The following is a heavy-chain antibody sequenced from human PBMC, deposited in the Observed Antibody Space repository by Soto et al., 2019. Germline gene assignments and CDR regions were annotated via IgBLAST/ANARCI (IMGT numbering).Heavy chain of an antibody. D-gene: IGHD3-10*01. CDR2: ISSSSSYI. CDR3: ARVVSPDYYADY. Sequence: GGSLRLSCAASGFTFSSYSMNWVRQAPGKGLEWVSSISSSSSYIYYADSVKGRFTISRDNAKNSLYLQMNSLRAEDTAVYYCARVVSPDYYADYWGQGTLVTVSS. V-gene: IGHV3-21*01. CDR1: GFTFSSYS. J-gene: IGHJ4*02.